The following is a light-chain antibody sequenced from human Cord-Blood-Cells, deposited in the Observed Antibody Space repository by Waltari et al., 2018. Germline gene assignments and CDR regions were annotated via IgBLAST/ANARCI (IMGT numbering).Light chain of an antibody. CDR2: DVS. J-gene: IGLJ2*01. CDR1: SSDVGGYHY. V-gene: IGLV2-14*01. CDR3: SSYTSSSHVV. Sequence: QSALTQPASVSGSPGQSITISCTGTSSDVGGYHYVSWYQQHPAKAPKLMIYDVSNRPSGVSNRFSGSKSGNTASLTISGLQAEDEADYYCSSYTSSSHVVFGGGTKLTVL.